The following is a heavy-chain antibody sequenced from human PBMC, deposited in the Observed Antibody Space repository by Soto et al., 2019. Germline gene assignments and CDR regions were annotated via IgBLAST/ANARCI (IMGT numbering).Heavy chain of an antibody. D-gene: IGHD6-13*01. CDR1: GGSIVTSTYY. Sequence: QLQLRESGPGLVKPSETLSLTCSVHGGSIVTSTYYWGWIRQSPEKGLEWIASIYYSGTTYSSPSIESRVGLSVDTSKHQFSLSLSSVTAADTAVYYCATSAANMRSAFDGWGQGTTVTVSS. V-gene: IGHV4-39*01. CDR3: ATSAANMRSAFDG. CDR2: IYYSGTT. J-gene: IGHJ3*01.